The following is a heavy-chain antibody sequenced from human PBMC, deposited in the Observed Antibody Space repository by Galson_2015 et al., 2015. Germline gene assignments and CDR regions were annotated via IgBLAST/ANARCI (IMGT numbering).Heavy chain of an antibody. V-gene: IGHV5-51*01. Sequence: QSGAEVTKPGESLQISCKASGSSFHTYWIGWVRQMPGKGLEWMGLIYPGDSDTRYSPSFQGQVTMSADESISTAYLQWDSLKASDTGMYYCARAACGGDCYSDYWVQGTLVTVSS. CDR1: GSSFHTYW. D-gene: IGHD2-21*02. CDR2: IYPGDSDT. J-gene: IGHJ4*02. CDR3: ARAACGGDCYSDY.